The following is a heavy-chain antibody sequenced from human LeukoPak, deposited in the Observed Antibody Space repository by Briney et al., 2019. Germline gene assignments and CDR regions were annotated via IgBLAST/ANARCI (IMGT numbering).Heavy chain of an antibody. CDR2: ILDNGIT. D-gene: IGHD1-26*01. J-gene: IGHJ4*02. Sequence: PGGTLCLSCAVSGCSVSSTFLTWVRQAPGKGLQWVSVILDNGITTYADSVKGRFSISRDNSKNTVYLQMNGLSVDDTAVYYCVRDKGVGRTERFDSWGPGTLVTVSS. CDR3: VRDKGVGRTERFDS. CDR1: GCSVSSTF. V-gene: IGHV3-53*01.